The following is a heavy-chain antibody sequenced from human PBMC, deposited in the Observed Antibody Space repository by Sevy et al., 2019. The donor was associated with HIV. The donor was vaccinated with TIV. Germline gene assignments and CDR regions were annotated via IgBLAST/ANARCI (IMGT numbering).Heavy chain of an antibody. D-gene: IGHD2-21*02. Sequence: GGSLRLSCAASGFTFSSYGMHWVRQAPGKGLEWVAVISYDGSNKYFADSVKGRFTISGDNSKNTLYLQMNGLRAEDTAVYYCAKGGGGVVVTASPNIYYYGMDVWGQGATVTVSS. J-gene: IGHJ6*02. CDR2: ISYDGSNK. CDR3: AKGGGGVVVTASPNIYYYGMDV. V-gene: IGHV3-30*18. CDR1: GFTFSSYG.